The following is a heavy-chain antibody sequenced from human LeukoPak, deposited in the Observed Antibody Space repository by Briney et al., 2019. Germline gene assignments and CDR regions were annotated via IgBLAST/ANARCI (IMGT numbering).Heavy chain of an antibody. CDR2: INHSGST. CDR3: ARGRIVATITVLYLNWFDP. CDR1: GGSFSGYY. D-gene: IGHD5-12*01. J-gene: IGHJ5*02. Sequence: KASETLSLTCAVYGGSFSGYYWSWIRQPPGKGLDGMGEINHSGSTNYNPSLKSRVTISVDTSKNQFSLKLSSVTAADTAVYYCARGRIVATITVLYLNWFDPWGQGTLVTVSS. V-gene: IGHV4-34*01.